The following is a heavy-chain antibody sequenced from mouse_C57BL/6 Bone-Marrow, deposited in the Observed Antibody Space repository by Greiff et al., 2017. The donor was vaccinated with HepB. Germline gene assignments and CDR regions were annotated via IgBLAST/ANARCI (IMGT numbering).Heavy chain of an antibody. D-gene: IGHD1-1*01. V-gene: IGHV1-52*01. Sequence: VQLQQPGAELVRPGSSVKLSCKASGYTFTSYWMHWVKQRPIQGLEWIGNIDPSDSETHYNQKFKDKATLTVDKSSSTAYMQLSSLTSDDSAVYYCARPYYYGSSHWYFDVWGTGTTVTVSS. CDR3: ARPYYYGSSHWYFDV. CDR1: GYTFTSYW. CDR2: IDPSDSET. J-gene: IGHJ1*03.